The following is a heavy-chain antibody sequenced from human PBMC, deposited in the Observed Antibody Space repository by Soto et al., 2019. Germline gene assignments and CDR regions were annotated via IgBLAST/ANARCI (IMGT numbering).Heavy chain of an antibody. Sequence: QVQLQESDPGLVRPSQTLSLTCTVSGGSISVEHYHWTWIRQPPGTGLEWIGYIHYSGSVYYNPSRHNPLSMSVDTSKHLVSLKLASVTVSDTAVYFCVREDDGSDRDYYGLDVWCQGTTVTVSS. CDR3: VREDDGSDRDYYGLDV. J-gene: IGHJ6*02. D-gene: IGHD2-21*02. CDR1: GGSISVEHYH. V-gene: IGHV4-30-4*01. CDR2: IHYSGSV.